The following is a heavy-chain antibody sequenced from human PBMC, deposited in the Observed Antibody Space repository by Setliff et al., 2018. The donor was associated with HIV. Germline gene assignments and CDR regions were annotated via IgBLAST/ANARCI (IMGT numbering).Heavy chain of an antibody. CDR2: INHSGIT. CDR1: GGSFSGYY. D-gene: IGHD1-1*01. CDR3: VRSGYYWNNSPSF. J-gene: IGHJ4*01. V-gene: IGHV4-34*04. Sequence: SETLSLTCAVYGGSFSGYYWSWIRQPPGQGLEWIGEINHSGITNDNPSLKSRATLSVDTPRNQLSLKLSSVTAADTAVYYCVRSGYYWNNSPSFWGNGTLVTVSS.